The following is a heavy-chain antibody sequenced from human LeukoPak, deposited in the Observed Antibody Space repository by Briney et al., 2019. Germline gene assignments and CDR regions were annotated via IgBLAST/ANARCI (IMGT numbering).Heavy chain of an antibody. V-gene: IGHV4-59*08. CDR2: IFYSGST. CDR3: ARSYSVSYSMGY. CDR1: GGSISSYY. D-gene: IGHD1-26*01. J-gene: IGHJ4*02. Sequence: SETLSLTCTVSGGSISSYYRSWIRQPPGKGLEWIGFIFYSGSTNYNPSLKSRVTISVDTSKNQFSLKLSSVTAADTALYYCARSYSVSYSMGYWGQGTLVTVSS.